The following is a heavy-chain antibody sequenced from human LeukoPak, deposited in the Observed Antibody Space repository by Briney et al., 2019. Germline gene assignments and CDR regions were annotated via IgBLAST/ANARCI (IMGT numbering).Heavy chain of an antibody. J-gene: IGHJ5*01. Sequence: PGGSLRLSCVASGFTFDHYGMHWVRQAPGKGLEWVAVIWHDGSSQYYADSVKGRFTISRDNSMNTLYLQMYSLRAEDTAVYYCAKDAQRGFDYSNSLESWGQGTLVTVSS. D-gene: IGHD4-11*01. CDR2: IWHDGSSQ. CDR1: GFTFDHYG. CDR3: AKDAQRGFDYSNSLES. V-gene: IGHV3-33*06.